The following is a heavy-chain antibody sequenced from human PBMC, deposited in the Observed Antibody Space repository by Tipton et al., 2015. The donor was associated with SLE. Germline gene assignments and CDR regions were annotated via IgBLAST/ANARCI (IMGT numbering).Heavy chain of an antibody. V-gene: IGHV4-59*01. J-gene: IGHJ4*02. CDR3: ARVIAVAGVGFDY. Sequence: TLSLTCTVSGGSISSYYWSWIRQPPGKGLEWIGYIYYSGSTNYNPSLKSRVTISVDTSKNQFSLKLSPVTAADTAVYYCARVIAVAGVGFDYWGQGTLVTVSS. CDR1: GGSISSYY. CDR2: IYYSGST. D-gene: IGHD6-19*01.